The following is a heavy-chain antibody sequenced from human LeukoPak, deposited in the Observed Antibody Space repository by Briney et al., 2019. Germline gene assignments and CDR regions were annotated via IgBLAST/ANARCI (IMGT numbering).Heavy chain of an antibody. CDR1: GASISSGGYS. Sequence: SETLSLTCAVSGASISSGGYSWSWNRQPPGKGLEWIGYIYYSGGTYYNPSLKSRVSISVDTSKNQFSLKMSSVTAADTAVYFCARGGPPGYYYDYYMDVWGKGTTVTISS. V-gene: IGHV4-30-4*07. CDR2: IYYSGGT. CDR3: ARGGPPGYYYDYYMDV. J-gene: IGHJ6*03.